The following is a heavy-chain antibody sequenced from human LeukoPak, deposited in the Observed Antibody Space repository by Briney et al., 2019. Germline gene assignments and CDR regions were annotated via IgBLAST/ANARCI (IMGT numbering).Heavy chain of an antibody. Sequence: PGGSLRLSCAASGFTFSSYGMSWVRQAPGKGLEWVSAISGSGGSTYYADSVKGRFTISRDNSKNTLYLQMNSLRAEDTAVYYCAKRYCSSTSCYGVRYYYYYMDVWGKGTTVTISS. D-gene: IGHD2-2*01. J-gene: IGHJ6*03. CDR3: AKRYCSSTSCYGVRYYYYYMDV. CDR1: GFTFSSYG. CDR2: ISGSGGST. V-gene: IGHV3-23*01.